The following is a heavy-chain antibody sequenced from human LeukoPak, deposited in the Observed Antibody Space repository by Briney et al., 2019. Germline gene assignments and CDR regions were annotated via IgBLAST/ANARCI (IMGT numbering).Heavy chain of an antibody. CDR1: GGTFSSYA. CDR2: IIPIFGTA. J-gene: IGHJ3*02. V-gene: IGHV1-69*05. Sequence: SVKVSFKASGGTFSSYAISWVRQAPGQGLEWMGGIIPIFGTANYAQKFQGRVTIATDESTSTAYMELSSLRSEDTAVYYCARGLGRILDIWGQGTMVTVSS. CDR3: ARGLGRILDI. D-gene: IGHD1-26*01.